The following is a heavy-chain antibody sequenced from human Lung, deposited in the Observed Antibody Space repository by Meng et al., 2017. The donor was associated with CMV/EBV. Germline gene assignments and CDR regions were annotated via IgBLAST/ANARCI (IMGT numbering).Heavy chain of an antibody. J-gene: IGHJ6*02. CDR3: ARATPLGYCSSTSCYTHDAYYGMYV. CDR1: GYTXTSYD. V-gene: IGHV1-8*03. D-gene: IGHD2-2*02. Sequence: ASXXVSXKASGYTXTSYDINWVRQATGQGLEWMGWMNPNSGNTGYAQKFQGRVTITRNTSISTAYMELSSLRSEETAVYYCARATPLGYCSSTSCYTHDAYYGMYVXGQGXTVTVSS. CDR2: MNPNSGNT.